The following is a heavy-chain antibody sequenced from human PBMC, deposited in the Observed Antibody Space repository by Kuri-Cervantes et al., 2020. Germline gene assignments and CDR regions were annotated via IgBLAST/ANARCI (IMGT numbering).Heavy chain of an antibody. CDR3: ARDLDWFDP. CDR1: GFTFSSYS. V-gene: IGHV4-38-2*02. CDR2: IYHSGST. J-gene: IGHJ5*02. Sequence: GSLRLSCAASGFTFSSYSMNWVRQPPGKGLEWIGSIYHSGSTYYNPSLKSRVTISVDTSKNQFSLKLSSVTAADTAVYYCARDLDWFDPWGQGTLVTVSS.